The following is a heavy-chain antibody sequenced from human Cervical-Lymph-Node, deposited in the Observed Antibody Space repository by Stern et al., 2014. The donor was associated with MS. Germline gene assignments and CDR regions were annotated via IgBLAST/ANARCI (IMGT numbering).Heavy chain of an antibody. V-gene: IGHV4-4*02. J-gene: IGHJ4*02. CDR1: GDSINGSKW. CDR2: VYHSGST. Sequence: QVQLQESGPGLVKPSGTLSLTCGVSGDSINGSKWWTWVRQPPGKGLEWIGEVYHSGSTNYTPSLKSRVTITVDKPKNHFSLKLISVTAADTAVYYCATDLGKVAGHWGQGTLVTVSS. CDR3: ATDLGKVAGH. D-gene: IGHD2-15*01.